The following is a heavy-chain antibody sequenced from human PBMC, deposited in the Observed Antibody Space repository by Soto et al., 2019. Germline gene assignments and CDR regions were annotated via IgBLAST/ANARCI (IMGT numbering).Heavy chain of an antibody. D-gene: IGHD4-17*01. V-gene: IGHV1-69*13. CDR1: GGTFSSYA. J-gene: IGHJ4*02. CDR3: ARWGIYGGND. CDR2: IIPIFGTA. Sequence: GVSVKVSCKASGGTFSSYAISWARQAPGQGLEWMGGIIPIFGTANYAQKFQGRVTITADESTSTAYMELSSLRSEDTAVYYCARWGIYGGNDWGQGTLVTVSS.